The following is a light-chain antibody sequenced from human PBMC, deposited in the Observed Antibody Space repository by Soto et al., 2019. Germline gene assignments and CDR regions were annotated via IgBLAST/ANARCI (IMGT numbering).Light chain of an antibody. CDR3: AAWDDSLSGVV. V-gene: IGLV1-47*01. J-gene: IGLJ2*01. Sequence: QSVLTQPPSASGTPGQRVTISCSGSSSNIGNNYVFWYQHLPGTAPKLLIYRHNRRPSGVPDRFSGSKSGTAASLAISGLRSDDEGNYYCAAWDDSLSGVVFGGGTKLTVL. CDR1: SSNIGNNY. CDR2: RHN.